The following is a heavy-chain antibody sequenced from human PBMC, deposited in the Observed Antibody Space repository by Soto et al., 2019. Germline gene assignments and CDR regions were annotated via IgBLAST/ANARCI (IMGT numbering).Heavy chain of an antibody. CDR1: GFTFNDYV. D-gene: IGHD3-3*01. V-gene: IGHV3-23*01. J-gene: IGHJ6*02. Sequence: GGALRLSCVASGFTFNDYVMSWVRQVPGKGLEWVSSISDGGERTDYRDSVGGRFTISRDNARFTLHLQMNSLRVDDTATYFCARDRSTDFGLDVWGQGTTVPVSS. CDR3: ARDRSTDFGLDV. CDR2: ISDGGERT.